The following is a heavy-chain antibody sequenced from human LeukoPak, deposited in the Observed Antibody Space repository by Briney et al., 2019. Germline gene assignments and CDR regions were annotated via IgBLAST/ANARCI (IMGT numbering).Heavy chain of an antibody. D-gene: IGHD5-18*01. Sequence: TSETLSHTCSLWCGSIWIFFWRCLRQPPGKGLEWIGYIYYSGSPNYYPSLKSRVTISVDTSENQFSLKLSSVTAADTAVYYCARHRASGYGYEGHFDNWGQGTLVTVSS. CDR3: ARHRASGYGYEGHFDN. J-gene: IGHJ4*02. CDR1: CGSIWIFF. CDR2: IYYSGSP. V-gene: IGHV4-59*08.